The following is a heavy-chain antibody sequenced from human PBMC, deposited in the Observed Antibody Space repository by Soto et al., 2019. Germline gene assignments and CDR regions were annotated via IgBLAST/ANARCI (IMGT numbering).Heavy chain of an antibody. V-gene: IGHV3-23*01. CDR3: AKGGRRRGSYPPLDY. CDR1: GFTFTSYA. D-gene: IGHD1-26*01. Sequence: GGSLRLSCAAFGFTFTSYAMTWVRQAPGKGLEWVSAISESGTITYHADSVRGRFTISRDNSKNTVYLQMTNLRAGDTAVYFCAKGGRRRGSYPPLDYWGQGTLVTVSS. CDR2: ISESGTIT. J-gene: IGHJ4*02.